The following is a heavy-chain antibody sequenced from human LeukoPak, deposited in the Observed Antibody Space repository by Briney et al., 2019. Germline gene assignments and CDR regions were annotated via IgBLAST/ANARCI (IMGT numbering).Heavy chain of an antibody. Sequence: SVKVSCKASGGTFSSYAISWVRQAPGQGLEWMGGIIPIFGTANYAQKFQGRVTITTDESTSTAYTELSSLRSEDTAVYYCAREGGYYSRWFDPWGQGTLVTVSS. CDR2: IIPIFGTA. CDR1: GGTFSSYA. D-gene: IGHD3-22*01. CDR3: AREGGYYSRWFDP. J-gene: IGHJ5*02. V-gene: IGHV1-69*05.